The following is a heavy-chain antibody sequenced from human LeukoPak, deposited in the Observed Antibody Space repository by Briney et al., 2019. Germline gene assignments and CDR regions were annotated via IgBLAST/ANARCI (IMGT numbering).Heavy chain of an antibody. D-gene: IGHD2-15*01. CDR1: GDSIRSYY. CDR3: ARPGYSYNWFDP. V-gene: IGHV4-59*01. Sequence: SETLSLTCTVSGDSIRSYYWSWIRQPPGKGLEWIGYISDSGTTSYNPSLKSRVTISVDTSKNQFSLKLNSVTAADTAVYYCARPGYSYNWFDPWGQGTLVTVSS. CDR2: ISDSGTT. J-gene: IGHJ5*02.